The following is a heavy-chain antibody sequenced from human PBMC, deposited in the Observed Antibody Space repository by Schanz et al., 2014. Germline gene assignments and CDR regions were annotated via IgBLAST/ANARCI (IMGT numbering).Heavy chain of an antibody. Sequence: EVKLVESGGGAVRPGGSLRLSCAASGFTLSSYWMHWVRQVPGKGLEWVSYICSSGNTIYYADSVKGRFTISRDNAKKTLSLQMISLRAEDTAIYFCTRSYYDFSWGSYRFRAFDIWGQGTTVIVSS. CDR1: GFTLSSYW. V-gene: IGHV3-48*03. D-gene: IGHD3-16*02. J-gene: IGHJ3*02. CDR3: TRSYYDFSWGSYRFRAFDI. CDR2: ICSSGNTI.